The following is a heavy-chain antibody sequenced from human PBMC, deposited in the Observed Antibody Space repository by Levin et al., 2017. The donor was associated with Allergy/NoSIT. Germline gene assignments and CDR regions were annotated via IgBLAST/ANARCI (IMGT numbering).Heavy chain of an antibody. V-gene: IGHV3-30-3*01. Sequence: GGSLRLSCAASGFTFSSYAMHWVRQAPGKGLEWVAVISYDGSNKYYADSVKGRFTISRDNSKNTLYLQMNSLRAEDTAVYYCARDPPVAGPWGYFQHWGQGTLVTVSS. CDR3: ARDPPVAGPWGYFQH. J-gene: IGHJ1*01. D-gene: IGHD6-19*01. CDR2: ISYDGSNK. CDR1: GFTFSSYA.